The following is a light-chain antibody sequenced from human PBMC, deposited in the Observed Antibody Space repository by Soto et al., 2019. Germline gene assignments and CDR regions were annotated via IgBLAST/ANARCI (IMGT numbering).Light chain of an antibody. J-gene: IGKJ5*01. CDR1: QSLVHSDGIAY. Sequence: DVVMTRSPLSLPFTLGQPASISCRSNQSLVHSDGIAYFSWFQQRPGRSPRRLIYKVSNRDSGVPARFSGSGSGTDFALKISRVEAEDVGVYYCMKGTHWPINFGKGKRREIK. V-gene: IGKV2-30*02. CDR2: KVS. CDR3: MKGTHWPIN.